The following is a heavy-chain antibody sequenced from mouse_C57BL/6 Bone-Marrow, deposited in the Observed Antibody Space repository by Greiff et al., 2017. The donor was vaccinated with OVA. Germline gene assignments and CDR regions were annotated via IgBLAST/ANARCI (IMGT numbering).Heavy chain of an antibody. J-gene: IGHJ3*01. CDR3: ASYYSNYEAFAY. V-gene: IGHV1-74*01. CDR2: IHPSDSDT. Sequence: VKLQQPGAELVKPGASVKVSCKASGYTFTSYWMHWVKQRPGQGLEWIGRIHPSDSDTNYNQKFKGKATLTVDTSSSTAYLQLSSLTSEDSAVYYCASYYSNYEAFAYWGQGTLVTVSA. D-gene: IGHD2-5*01. CDR1: GYTFTSYW.